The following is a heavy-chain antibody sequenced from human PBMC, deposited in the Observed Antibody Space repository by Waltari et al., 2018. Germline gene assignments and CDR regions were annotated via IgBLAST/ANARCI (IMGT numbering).Heavy chain of an antibody. J-gene: IGHJ4*02. CDR1: GGTFSSYA. D-gene: IGHD6-6*01. CDR2: INPSGGST. V-gene: IGHV1-46*01. CDR3: ARGSSSPGFN. Sequence: QVQLVQSGAEVKKPGSSVKVSCKASGGTFSSYAISWVRQAPGQGLEWMGIINPSGGSTSYAQKFQGRVTMTRDTSTSTVYMELSSLRSEDTAVYYCARGSSSPGFNWGQGTLVTVSS.